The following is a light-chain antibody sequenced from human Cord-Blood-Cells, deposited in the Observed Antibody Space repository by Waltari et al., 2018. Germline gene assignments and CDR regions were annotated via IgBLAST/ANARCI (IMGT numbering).Light chain of an antibody. CDR3: QQSYSTPRT. CDR2: AAS. CDR1: QSISSY. J-gene: IGKJ1*01. V-gene: IGKV1-39*01. Sequence: DIQMTQSPYSLSASVGDRVTITCRASQSISSYLNWYQQKPGKAPKLLIYAASSLQSGVPSRFSGSGSGTDFTLTIGSLQPEDFATYYCQQSYSTPRTFGQGTKVEIK.